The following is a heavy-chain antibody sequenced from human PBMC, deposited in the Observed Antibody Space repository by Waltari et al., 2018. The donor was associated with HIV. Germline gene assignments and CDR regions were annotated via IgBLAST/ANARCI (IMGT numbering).Heavy chain of an antibody. CDR1: GGSISSGGYY. CDR2: IYYSGST. V-gene: IGHV4-31*03. CDR3: ARWSRGTDYGSKPEFDY. D-gene: IGHD3-10*01. J-gene: IGHJ4*02. Sequence: QVQLQESGPGLVKPSQTLSLTCTVSGGSISSGGYYWSWIRQHPGKGLEWIGYIYYSGSTYYNPSLKSRVTISVDTSKNQFSLKLSSVTAADTAVYYCARWSRGTDYGSKPEFDYWGQGTLVTVSS.